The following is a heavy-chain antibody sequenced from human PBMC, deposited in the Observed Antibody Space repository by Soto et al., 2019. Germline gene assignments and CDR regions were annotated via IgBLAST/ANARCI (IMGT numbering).Heavy chain of an antibody. D-gene: IGHD4-17*01. CDR2: IIPIFGTA. CDR1: GGTFSSYA. CDR3: AREPTVTKRGAFDI. Sequence: QVQLVQSGAEVKKPGSSVKVSCKASGGTFSSYAISWVQQAPGQGLEWMGGIIPIFGTANYAQKFQGRVTITADESTSTAYMELSSLRSEDTAVYYCAREPTVTKRGAFDIWGQGTMVTVSS. V-gene: IGHV1-69*01. J-gene: IGHJ3*02.